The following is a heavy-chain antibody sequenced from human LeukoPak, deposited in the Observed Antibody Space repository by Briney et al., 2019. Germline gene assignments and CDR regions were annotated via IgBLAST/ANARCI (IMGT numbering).Heavy chain of an antibody. CDR1: GGSISSYY. CDR2: IYYSGST. V-gene: IGHV4-59*01. D-gene: IGHD1-1*01. J-gene: IGHJ5*02. Sequence: SETLSLTCTVSGGSISSYYWSWIRQPPGKGLEWIGYIYYSGSTNYNPSLKSRVTISVDTSKNQFSLNLSSVTAADTAVYYCARAGSINGANWFDPWGQGTLVTVSS. CDR3: ARAGSINGANWFDP.